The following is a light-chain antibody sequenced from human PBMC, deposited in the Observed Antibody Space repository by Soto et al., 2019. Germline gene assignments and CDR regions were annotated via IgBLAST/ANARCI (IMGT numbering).Light chain of an antibody. CDR1: QSVSSY. V-gene: IGKV3-11*01. CDR2: DVS. CDR3: QQRSDWPIT. J-gene: IGKJ5*01. Sequence: IVLTQFPATLSLSPGERATLSCRASQSVSSYLAWYQQKPGQAPRLLIYDVSTRATGIPARFSGSGSGTDFTLTITSLEPEDFAVYSCQQRSDWPITCGQGTRWRL.